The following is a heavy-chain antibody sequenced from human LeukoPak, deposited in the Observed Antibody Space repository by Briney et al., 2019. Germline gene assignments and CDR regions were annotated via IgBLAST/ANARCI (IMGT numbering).Heavy chain of an antibody. CDR1: GFTFSDYY. D-gene: IGHD3-9*01. CDR2: ISSSGSTI. J-gene: IGHJ4*02. V-gene: IGHV3-11*01. Sequence: GGSLRLSCAASGFTFSDYYMSWIRQAPGKGLEWVSYISSSGSTIYYADSVKGRFTISRDNAKNSLYLQMNSLRAEDTALFFRAKDGIRYFDPAFDYWGQGTLVTVSS. CDR3: AKDGIRYFDPAFDY.